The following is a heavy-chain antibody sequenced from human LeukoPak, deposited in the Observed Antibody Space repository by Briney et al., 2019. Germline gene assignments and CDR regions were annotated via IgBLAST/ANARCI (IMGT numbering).Heavy chain of an antibody. J-gene: IGHJ4*02. Sequence: GGSLRLSCAASGFTFSDYYLSWIRQAPGKGLEWISYISSSGRTIYYADSVKGRFTISRDNSKNTLYLQMNSLRAEDTAVYYCAKDMATTLIPGYFDYWGQGTLVTVSS. CDR2: ISSSGRTI. CDR3: AKDMATTLIPGYFDY. V-gene: IGHV3-11*01. D-gene: IGHD5-24*01. CDR1: GFTFSDYY.